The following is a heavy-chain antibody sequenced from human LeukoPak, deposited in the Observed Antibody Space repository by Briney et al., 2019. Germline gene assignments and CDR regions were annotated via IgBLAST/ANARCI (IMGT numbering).Heavy chain of an antibody. Sequence: GGSLRLSCAASGFTFSSYAMSWVRQAPGKGLEWVSAISGSGGSTYYADSVKGRFTISRDNSKNTLYLQMNSLRAEDTAVYYCAKSGWLPTGDDYFDYWAREPWSPSPQ. CDR1: GFTFSSYA. V-gene: IGHV3-23*01. D-gene: IGHD6-19*01. CDR3: AKSGWLPTGDDYFDY. CDR2: ISGSGGST. J-gene: IGHJ4*02.